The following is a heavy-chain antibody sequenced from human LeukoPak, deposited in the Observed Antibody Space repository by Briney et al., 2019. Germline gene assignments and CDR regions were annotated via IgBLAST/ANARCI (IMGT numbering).Heavy chain of an antibody. D-gene: IGHD2-8*02. J-gene: IGHJ3*02. CDR2: VWCDGSNK. CDR3: ARFGTVDAFDM. V-gene: IGHV3-33*08. CDR1: GFTFSSYW. Sequence: GGSLRLSCAASGFTFSSYWMSWVRQAPGKGLEWVAVVWCDGSNKYYADSVKGRFTISRDNSKNTLYLQMNSLRAEDTAVYYCARFGTVDAFDMWGQGTMVTVSS.